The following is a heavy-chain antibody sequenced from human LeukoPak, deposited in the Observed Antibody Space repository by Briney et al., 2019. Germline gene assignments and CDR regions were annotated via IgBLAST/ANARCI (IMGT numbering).Heavy chain of an antibody. CDR2: IYYSGST. CDR1: GGSISSYY. D-gene: IGHD6-13*01. CDR3: ARDRRGYPSNYYGMDV. Sequence: SETLSLTCTVSGGSISSYYWSWIRQPPGKGLEWIGYIYYSGSTNYNPSLKSRVTISVDTSKNQFSLKLSSVTAADTAVYYCARDRRGYPSNYYGMDVWGQGTTVTVSS. V-gene: IGHV4-59*01. J-gene: IGHJ6*02.